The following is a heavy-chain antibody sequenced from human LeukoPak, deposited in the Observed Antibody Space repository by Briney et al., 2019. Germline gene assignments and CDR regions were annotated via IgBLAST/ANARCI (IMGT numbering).Heavy chain of an antibody. Sequence: SGRSLRLSCAASGFTFDDYAMLGLRHAPGRGVEWVSGISWNSGSISYADSVKGRFTISRDTAKTSLYLQMNSLRAEDTALYYCAKDMVGVGGDAFDIWGQGTMVTVSS. CDR2: ISWNSGSI. CDR3: AKDMVGVGGDAFDI. D-gene: IGHD2-8*01. J-gene: IGHJ3*02. V-gene: IGHV3-9*01. CDR1: GFTFDDYA.